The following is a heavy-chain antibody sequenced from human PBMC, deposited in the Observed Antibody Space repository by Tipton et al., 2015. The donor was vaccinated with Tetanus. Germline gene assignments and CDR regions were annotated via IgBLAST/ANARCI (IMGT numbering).Heavy chain of an antibody. Sequence: TLSLTCTVSGGSISSGDYYWSWIRRPPGKGPEWIGYVYSTATTYYNPSLKSRVTISVDTSKNQFSLKLTSVTTADTAVYFCARDELFFSGGEDHAAFDIWGQGTLVTVSS. V-gene: IGHV4-30-4*01. D-gene: IGHD3-10*01. CDR1: GGSISSGDYY. J-gene: IGHJ3*02. CDR3: ARDELFFSGGEDHAAFDI. CDR2: VYSTATT.